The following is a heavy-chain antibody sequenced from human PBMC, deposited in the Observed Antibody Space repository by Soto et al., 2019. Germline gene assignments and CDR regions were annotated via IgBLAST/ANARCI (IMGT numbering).Heavy chain of an antibody. D-gene: IGHD3-3*01. CDR3: ARGCSLPRITIFGVVIPTDDGYYYMDV. CDR2: INHSGST. CDR1: GGSFSGYY. Sequence: PSETLSLTCAVYGGSFSGYYWSWIRQPPGKGLEWIGEINHSGSTNYNPSLKSRVTISVDTSKNQFSLKLSSVTAADTAVYYCARGCSLPRITIFGVVIPTDDGYYYMDVWGKGTTVTVS. J-gene: IGHJ6*03. V-gene: IGHV4-34*01.